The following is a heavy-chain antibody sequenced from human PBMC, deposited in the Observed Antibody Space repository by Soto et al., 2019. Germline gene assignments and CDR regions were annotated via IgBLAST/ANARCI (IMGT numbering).Heavy chain of an antibody. CDR2: ITYDGSSK. Sequence: GGSLRLSCAASRFTISGHAMHWVRQAPGKGLEWVSVITYDGSSKFYADSVKGRFTISRDNSKSTLYLQMNSLRAEDTALYYCAKGRSYYYYYGVDVWGQGTTVTVSS. CDR3: AKGRSYYYYYGVDV. CDR1: RFTISGHA. V-gene: IGHV3-23*01. J-gene: IGHJ6*02.